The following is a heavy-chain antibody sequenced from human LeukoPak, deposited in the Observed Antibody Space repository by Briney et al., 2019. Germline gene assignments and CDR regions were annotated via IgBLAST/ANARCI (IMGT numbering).Heavy chain of an antibody. CDR1: GFTFSSYA. V-gene: IGHV3-23*01. J-gene: IGHJ4*02. CDR3: AKVRLYGDYPEIDY. CDR2: TSGSGGRT. D-gene: IGHD4-17*01. Sequence: GGSLRLSCVASGFTFSSYAINWVRQAPGKGLEWVSGTSGSGGRTYYADSVKGRFTISRENSKNTLYLQMNSLRAEDTAVYYCAKVRLYGDYPEIDYWGQGTLVTVSS.